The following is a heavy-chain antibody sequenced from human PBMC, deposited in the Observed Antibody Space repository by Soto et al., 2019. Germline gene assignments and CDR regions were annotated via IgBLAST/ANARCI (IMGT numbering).Heavy chain of an antibody. Sequence: QVQLVESGGGVVQPGRSLRLSCAASGFTFSDYTMHWVRQAPGKGLEWVAVTSFDGSSKYYADSVKGRFTISRDNSMHTLYLQMNGLRAEDTAVYYCARDVNWNMDLDYWGQGALVTVSS. CDR3: ARDVNWNMDLDY. CDR2: TSFDGSSK. CDR1: GFTFSDYT. V-gene: IGHV3-30-3*01. D-gene: IGHD1-1*01. J-gene: IGHJ4*02.